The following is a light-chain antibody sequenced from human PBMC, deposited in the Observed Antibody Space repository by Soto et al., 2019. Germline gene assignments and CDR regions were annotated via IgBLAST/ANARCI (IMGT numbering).Light chain of an antibody. CDR1: QSVLYSSNNKTY. Sequence: DIVMTQSPDALAVSLGERSTINCKSIQSVLYSSNNKTYVAWYQQKPGKPTQLLIFWASTRESGVPARFSGRESGTDFTLTIRSLQAEDVAVYCCQQYYTTRWTFGQGNKVEI. J-gene: IGKJ1*01. CDR3: QQYYTTRWT. V-gene: IGKV4-1*01. CDR2: WAS.